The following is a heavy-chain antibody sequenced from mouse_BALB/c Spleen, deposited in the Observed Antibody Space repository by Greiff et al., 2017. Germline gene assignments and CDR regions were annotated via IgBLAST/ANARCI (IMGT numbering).Heavy chain of an antibody. J-gene: IGHJ1*01. D-gene: IGHD3-1*01. CDR1: GFTFSSFG. CDR2: ISSGSSTI. CDR3: ARSGGAWYFDV. Sequence: EVKLVESGGGLVQPGGSRKLSCAASGFTFSSFGMHWVRQAPEKGLEWVAYISSGSSTIYYADTVKGRFTISRDNPKNTLFLQMTSLRSEDTAMYYCARSGGAWYFDVWGAGTTVTVSS. V-gene: IGHV5-17*02.